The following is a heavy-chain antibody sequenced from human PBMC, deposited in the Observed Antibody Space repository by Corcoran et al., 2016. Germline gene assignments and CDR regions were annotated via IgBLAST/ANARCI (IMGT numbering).Heavy chain of an antibody. CDR1: GITFNSSW. D-gene: IGHD4-17*01. Sequence: DVQLVESGGDLVQSGGSLRLSCAASGITFNSSWMGWVRQAPGKGLEWVASIREDGSEGNCVDSVKGRCTIARENAKNSLYLQMNSLRVEDTDVYYCARGHYGDYKWGQGTLVTGSS. J-gene: IGHJ1*01. CDR2: IREDGSEG. CDR3: ARGHYGDYK. V-gene: IGHV3-7*02.